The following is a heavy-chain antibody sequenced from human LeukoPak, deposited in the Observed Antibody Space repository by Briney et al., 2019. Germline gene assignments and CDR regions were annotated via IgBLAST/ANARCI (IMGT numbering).Heavy chain of an antibody. J-gene: IGHJ4*02. D-gene: IGHD1-1*01. V-gene: IGHV4-34*01. CDR3: ASGPTSNHLPAWNDY. Sequence: PSETLSLTCAVYGGSFSGYYWSWIRQPPGKGLEWIGYIYHSGSTYYNPSLKSRVTISVDRSKNQFSLKLSSVTAADTAVYYCASGPTSNHLPAWNDYWGQGTLVTVSS. CDR2: IYHSGST. CDR1: GGSFSGYY.